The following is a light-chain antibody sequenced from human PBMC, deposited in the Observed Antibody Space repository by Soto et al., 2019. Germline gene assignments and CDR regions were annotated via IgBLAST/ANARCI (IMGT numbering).Light chain of an antibody. Sequence: QSVLTQPASVSGSPGQSITISCTGTSSDVGSQNLVSWYQQHPGKAPKLMIYEGTKRPSGVSNRFSGSKSGNTASLTISGLQAEDEADYYCSSYAGGNNLVVFGGGTKLTVL. CDR2: EGT. CDR1: SSDVGSQNL. V-gene: IGLV2-14*02. CDR3: SSYAGGNNLVV. J-gene: IGLJ2*01.